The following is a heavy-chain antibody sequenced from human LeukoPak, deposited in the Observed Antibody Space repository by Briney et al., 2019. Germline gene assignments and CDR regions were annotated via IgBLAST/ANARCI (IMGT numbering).Heavy chain of an antibody. Sequence: GASVKVSCKASGYTFTSYYMHWVRQAPGQGLEWMGIINPSGGSTSYAQKFQGRLTLTRDTSTSTVYMELSSLRSEDTAVYYCTRSGDSSGYYTPCGMDVWGQGTAVTVSS. D-gene: IGHD3-22*01. CDR2: INPSGGST. J-gene: IGHJ6*02. CDR1: GYTFTSYY. CDR3: TRSGDSSGYYTPCGMDV. V-gene: IGHV1-46*01.